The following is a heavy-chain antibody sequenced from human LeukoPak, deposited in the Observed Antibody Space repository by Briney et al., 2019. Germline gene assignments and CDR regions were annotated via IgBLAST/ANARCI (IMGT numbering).Heavy chain of an antibody. D-gene: IGHD2-2*01. CDR3: ARGWYQLPIPAEYFQH. CDR1: GYTFTSYD. J-gene: IGHJ1*01. CDR2: MNPNSGNT. V-gene: IGHV1-8*01. Sequence: ASVKVSCKASGYTFTSYDINWVRQATGQGLEWMGWMNPNSGNTGYAQKFQGRVTMTRNTSISTAYMELSSLRSEDTAVYYCARGWYQLPIPAEYFQHWGQGTMVTVSS.